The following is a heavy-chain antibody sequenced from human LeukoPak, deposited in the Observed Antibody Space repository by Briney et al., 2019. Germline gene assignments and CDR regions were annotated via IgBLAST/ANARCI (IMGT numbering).Heavy chain of an antibody. D-gene: IGHD1-26*01. CDR2: ISAYNGNT. CDR3: ARDPNLRGSNYDGP. J-gene: IGHJ5*02. V-gene: IGHV1-18*01. Sequence: GASVKVSCKASGYTFTSYGISWVRQAPGQGLEWMGWISAYNGNTNYAQKLQGRVTITADKSTSTAYTELSSLRSEDTAVYYCARDPNLRGSNYDGPWGQGTLVTVSS. CDR1: GYTFTSYG.